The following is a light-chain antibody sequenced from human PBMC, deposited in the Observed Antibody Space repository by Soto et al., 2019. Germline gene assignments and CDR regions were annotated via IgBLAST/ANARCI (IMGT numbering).Light chain of an antibody. CDR3: SSYVVSYKWV. Sequence: QSALTQPASVSGSPGQSITISCAGSGGDVGNYDLLSWYQQIPGKAPKLIIYQVTKRPSGVPDRFSGSKSGNTASLTVSGLQAEDEADYYCSSYVVSYKWVFGGGTKVTVL. J-gene: IGLJ3*02. CDR2: QVT. V-gene: IGLV2-8*01. CDR1: GGDVGNYDL.